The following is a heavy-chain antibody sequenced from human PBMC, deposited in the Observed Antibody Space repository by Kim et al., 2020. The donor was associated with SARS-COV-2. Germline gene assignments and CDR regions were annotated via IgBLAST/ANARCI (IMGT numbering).Heavy chain of an antibody. CDR3: ARSSHWGMDV. Sequence: STNYNPPLKSRVTISVDTSKNQFSLKLSSVTAADTAVYYCARSSHWGMDVWGQGTTVTVSS. D-gene: IGHD6-6*01. J-gene: IGHJ6*02. V-gene: IGHV4-4*09. CDR2: ST.